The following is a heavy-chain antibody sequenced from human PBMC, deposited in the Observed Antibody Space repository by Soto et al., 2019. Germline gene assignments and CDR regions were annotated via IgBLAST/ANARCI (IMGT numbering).Heavy chain of an antibody. CDR2: IYSAGST. CDR3: ARVFTDTAKVFDY. CDR1: GLTVSSDY. V-gene: IGHV3-53*02. J-gene: IGHJ4*02. D-gene: IGHD5-18*01. Sequence: EVQLVETGGGLIQPGGSLRLSCAVSGLTVSSDYMSWVRQAPGKGLEWVAIIYSAGSTYYADSVKGRFTISRDNSKNTVYLQMNSLRADDTAVYYCARVFTDTAKVFDYWGQGTLFTVSS.